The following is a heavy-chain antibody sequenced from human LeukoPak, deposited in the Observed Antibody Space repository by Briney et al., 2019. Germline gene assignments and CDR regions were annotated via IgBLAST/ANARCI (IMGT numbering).Heavy chain of an antibody. CDR3: AKDLLGGYHSPFDP. CDR1: GFTFDNYV. J-gene: IGHJ5*02. D-gene: IGHD5-12*01. Sequence: PGGSLRLSCAASGFTFDNYVMHWVRQAPGKGLEWVAFLRYDGITKFYADSVKGRFSISRDLSNNTLFLQMNSLRVEDTALYYCAKDLLGGYHSPFDPWGHGTLVTVSS. CDR2: LRYDGITK. V-gene: IGHV3-30*02.